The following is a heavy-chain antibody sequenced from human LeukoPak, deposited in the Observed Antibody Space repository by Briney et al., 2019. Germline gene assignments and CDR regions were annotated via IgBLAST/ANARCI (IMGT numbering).Heavy chain of an antibody. V-gene: IGHV3-23*01. CDR1: GFTFSSYA. CDR2: ISGRGGST. D-gene: IGHD3-22*01. CDR3: AKNGGYDTSAYNHY. J-gene: IGHJ4*02. Sequence: GGSLRLSCAASGFTFSSYAMTWVRQAPGKGLEWVSTISGRGGSTYYADSVKGRFTISRDNSKNTLYLQMNSLRAEDTAIYYCAKNGGYDTSAYNHYWGQGTPVTVSS.